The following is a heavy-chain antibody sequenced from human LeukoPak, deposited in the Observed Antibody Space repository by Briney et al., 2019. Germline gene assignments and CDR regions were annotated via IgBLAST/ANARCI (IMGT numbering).Heavy chain of an antibody. J-gene: IGHJ4*02. CDR3: ASDYYDNRGYFDY. CDR1: GCTFSSYA. CDR2: IIPIFGRA. V-gene: IGHV1-69*01. Sequence: SVKVSCKASGCTFSSYAMSWVRQAPGQGLEWMGGIIPIFGRANYAQKFQGRVTITADESTSTAYMELSSLRSEDTAVYYCASDYYDNRGYFDYWGQGTLVTVSS. D-gene: IGHD3-22*01.